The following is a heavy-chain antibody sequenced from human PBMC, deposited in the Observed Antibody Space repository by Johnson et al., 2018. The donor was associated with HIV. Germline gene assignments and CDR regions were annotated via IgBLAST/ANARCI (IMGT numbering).Heavy chain of an antibody. J-gene: IGHJ3*02. V-gene: IGHV3-30*18. D-gene: IGHD1-1*01. CDR3: AKANWNGDAFDI. Sequence: VQLVESGGGLVQPGGSLRLSCAASGFTFGSYGIHWVRQAPGKGLEWVAALSYDGSRSDYGASVKGRFTISRDNSKNSLYLQMNSLRAEDTALYYCAKANWNGDAFDIWGQGTMVTVSS. CDR1: GFTFGSYG. CDR2: LSYDGSRS.